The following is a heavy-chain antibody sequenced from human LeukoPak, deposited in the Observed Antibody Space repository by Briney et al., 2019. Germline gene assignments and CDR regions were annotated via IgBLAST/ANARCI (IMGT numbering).Heavy chain of an antibody. D-gene: IGHD6-13*01. Sequence: GGSLRLSCAASGFSFSAYGVHWVRQAPGKGREWVAVIWYDGSSKDYADSVKGRFTFSRDNSKNTLYLQMNSLTVEDTAVYYCARSQSSSLIDYWGQGTLVTVSP. CDR1: GFSFSAYG. CDR2: IWYDGSSK. CDR3: ARSQSSSLIDY. V-gene: IGHV3-33*01. J-gene: IGHJ4*02.